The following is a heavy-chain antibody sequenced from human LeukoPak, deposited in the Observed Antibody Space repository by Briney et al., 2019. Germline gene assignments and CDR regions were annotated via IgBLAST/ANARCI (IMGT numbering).Heavy chain of an antibody. D-gene: IGHD1-26*01. Sequence: SETLSLTCAVYGGSFSGYYWSWIRQPPGKGLEWIGEINHSGSTNYNPSLKSRVTISVDTSKNQFSLKLSSVTAADTAVYYCAREGRGSYIIDWGQGTLVTVSS. J-gene: IGHJ4*02. V-gene: IGHV4-34*01. CDR3: AREGRGSYIID. CDR1: GGSFSGYY. CDR2: INHSGST.